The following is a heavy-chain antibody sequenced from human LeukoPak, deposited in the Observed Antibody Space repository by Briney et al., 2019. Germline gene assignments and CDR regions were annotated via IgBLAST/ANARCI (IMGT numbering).Heavy chain of an antibody. J-gene: IGHJ6*02. CDR1: GGSISSSSYY. Sequence: SETLSLTCTVSGGSISSSSYYWGWIRQPPGKGLEWIGSIYYSGSTYYNPSLKSRVTISVDTSKNQFSLKLSSVTAADTAVYYCARDRYYYGSGSYLRYYYYGMDVWGQGTTVTVSS. D-gene: IGHD3-10*01. V-gene: IGHV4-39*07. CDR2: IYYSGST. CDR3: ARDRYYYGSGSYLRYYYYGMDV.